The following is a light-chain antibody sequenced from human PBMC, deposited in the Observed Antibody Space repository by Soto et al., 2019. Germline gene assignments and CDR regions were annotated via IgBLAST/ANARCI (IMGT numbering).Light chain of an antibody. CDR2: GTT. V-gene: IGLV7-43*01. CDR3: LLYHGGVQGI. Sequence: QAVVTQEPSLTVSPGGTVTLTCASSTGAVTSGYYPNWFQQKPGQAPRALIFGTTNRHSWTPARFSGSLLGGKAALTLSGVQPEDEADYYCLLYHGGVQGIFGGGTKLTVL. CDR1: TGAVTSGYY. J-gene: IGLJ2*01.